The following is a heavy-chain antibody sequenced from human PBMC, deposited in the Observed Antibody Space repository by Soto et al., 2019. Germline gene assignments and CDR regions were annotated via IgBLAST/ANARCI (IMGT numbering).Heavy chain of an antibody. V-gene: IGHV1-69*01. J-gene: IGHJ4*02. Sequence: QVQLVQSGAEVKKPGSSVKVSCKASGGTFSSYAISWVRQAPGQGLEWMGGIIPIFGTANYAQKFQGRVTITADESTSTAYMELSSLRSEDTAVYYCARTPNYYDSSGYAYFDYWGQGTLVTVSS. CDR2: IIPIFGTA. CDR3: ARTPNYYDSSGYAYFDY. CDR1: GGTFSSYA. D-gene: IGHD3-22*01.